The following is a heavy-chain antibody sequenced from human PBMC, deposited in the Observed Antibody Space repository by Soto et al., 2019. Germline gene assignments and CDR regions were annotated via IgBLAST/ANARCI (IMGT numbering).Heavy chain of an antibody. J-gene: IGHJ6*02. Sequence: QVQLVQSGAEVKKPGSSVKVSCKASGGTFSSYAISWVRQAPGQGLEWMGGIIPIFGTANYAQKFQGRVTITADESTSTAYMELSSLRSEDTAVYYCAGEDYGSGPTDYIYYYYGMDVWGQGTTVTVSS. CDR1: GGTFSSYA. CDR3: AGEDYGSGPTDYIYYYYGMDV. V-gene: IGHV1-69*01. CDR2: IIPIFGTA. D-gene: IGHD3-10*01.